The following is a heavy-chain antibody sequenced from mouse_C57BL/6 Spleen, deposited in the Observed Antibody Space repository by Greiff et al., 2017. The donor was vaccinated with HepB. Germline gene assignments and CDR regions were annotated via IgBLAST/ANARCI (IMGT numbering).Heavy chain of an antibody. CDR3: ARQGYYGSSYGGYFDV. Sequence: VKLMESGPGLVAPSQSLSITCTVSGFSLTSYGVHWVRQPPGKGLEWLVVIWSDGSTTYNSALKSRLSISKDNSKSQVFLKMNSLQTDDTAMYYCARQGYYGSSYGGYFDVWGTGTTVTVSS. CDR2: IWSDGST. J-gene: IGHJ1*03. V-gene: IGHV2-6-1*01. CDR1: GFSLTSYG. D-gene: IGHD1-1*01.